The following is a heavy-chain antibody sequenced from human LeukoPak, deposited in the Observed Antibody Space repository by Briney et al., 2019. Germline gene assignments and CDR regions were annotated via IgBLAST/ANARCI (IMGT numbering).Heavy chain of an antibody. V-gene: IGHV4-59*08. CDR2: IYYSGST. CDR1: GGSISSYY. CDR3: ARTSGILRYFDWLFSFDY. J-gene: IGHJ4*02. Sequence: PSETLSLTCTVSGGSISSYYWSWIRQPPGKGLEWIGYIYYSGSTNYNPSLKSRVTISVDTSKNQFSLNLSSVTAADTAVYYCARTSGILRYFDWLFSFDYWGQGTLVTVSS. D-gene: IGHD3-9*01.